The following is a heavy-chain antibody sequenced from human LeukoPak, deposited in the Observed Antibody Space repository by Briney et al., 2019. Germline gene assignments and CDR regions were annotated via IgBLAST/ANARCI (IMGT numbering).Heavy chain of an antibody. D-gene: IGHD3-10*01. J-gene: IGHJ4*02. CDR2: IDWDDDK. CDR1: GFSLGTSGMC. Sequence: SGPALVKPTQTLTLTCTFSGFSLGTSGMCVSWIRQPPGKALEWLARIDWDDDKYYSTSLKTRLTISKDTSKNQVVLTMTNMDPVDTATYYCARITMVRGVIIREDYWGQGTLVTVSS. CDR3: ARITMVRGVIIREDY. V-gene: IGHV2-70*11.